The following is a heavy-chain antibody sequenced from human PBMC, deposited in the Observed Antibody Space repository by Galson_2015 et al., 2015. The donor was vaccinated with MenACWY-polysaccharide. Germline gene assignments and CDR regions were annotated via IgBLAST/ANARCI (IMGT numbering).Heavy chain of an antibody. D-gene: IGHD6-19*01. J-gene: IGHJ4*02. CDR3: AKREARSSGAFDL. CDR1: GFTFSSYG. CDR2: ITYDGSDQ. V-gene: IGHV3-30*18. Sequence: SLRLSCAASGFTFSSYGMHWVRQAPGKGLEWVTYITYDGSDQNYARSVQGRFAISRDNSTSMLYLQMDSLRAEDTAVYHCAKREARSSGAFDLWGQGALVTVSS.